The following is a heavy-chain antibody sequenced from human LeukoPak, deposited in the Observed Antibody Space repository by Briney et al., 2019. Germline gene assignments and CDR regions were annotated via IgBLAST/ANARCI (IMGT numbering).Heavy chain of an antibody. Sequence: SVKVSCKASGGTFSSYAISWVRQAPGQGLEWMGGIIPIFGTANYAQKFQGRVTITADESTSTAYMELSSLRSEDTAVYYCASGVVRYYYGSGSYPNFDYWGQGTLVTVSS. CDR3: ASGVVRYYYGSGSYPNFDY. CDR1: GGTFSSYA. V-gene: IGHV1-69*13. D-gene: IGHD3-10*01. J-gene: IGHJ4*02. CDR2: IIPIFGTA.